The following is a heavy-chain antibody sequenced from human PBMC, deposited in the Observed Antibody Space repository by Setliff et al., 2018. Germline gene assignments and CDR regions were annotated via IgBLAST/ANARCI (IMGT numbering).Heavy chain of an antibody. Sequence: SETLSLTCAAYGGTFSDYHWTWIRQSPGKGLEWIGYVSHSGKAYYNPSLKSRVTMSVDTSKNQFSLNLTSVTAADTAVYYCARASVVHAIAVGYWGQGTLVTVSS. D-gene: IGHD2-15*01. CDR1: GGTFSDYH. V-gene: IGHV4-34*01. CDR3: ARASVVHAIAVGY. CDR2: VSHSGKA. J-gene: IGHJ4*02.